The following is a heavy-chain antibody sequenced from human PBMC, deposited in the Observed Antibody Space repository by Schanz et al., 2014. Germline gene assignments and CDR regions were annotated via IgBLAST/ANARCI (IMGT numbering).Heavy chain of an antibody. V-gene: IGHV3-33*08. J-gene: IGHJ6*04. D-gene: IGHD2-2*01. Sequence: VQLVESGGVVVQPGGSLRLSCAASGFTFATYAMSWVRQAPGKGLEWVALISYDGSSKNHADSVQGRFTISRDNSKNLLYLQMNGLRAEDTAVYFCARDLSSLIQGDVWGKGTTVTVSS. CDR2: ISYDGSSK. CDR3: ARDLSSLIQGDV. CDR1: GFTFATYA.